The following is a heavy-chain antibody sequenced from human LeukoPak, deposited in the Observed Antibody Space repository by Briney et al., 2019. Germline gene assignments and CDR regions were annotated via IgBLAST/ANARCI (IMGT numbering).Heavy chain of an antibody. Sequence: PSETLSLTCTVSGGSISSGGYYWSWIRQHTGKGLEWIGYIYYSGSTYYNPSLKSRVTISVDTSKNQFSLKLSSVTAADTAVYYCARGPHWYFDLWGRGTLVTVSS. V-gene: IGHV4-31*03. CDR1: GGSISSGGYY. J-gene: IGHJ2*01. CDR3: ARGPHWYFDL. CDR2: IYYSGST.